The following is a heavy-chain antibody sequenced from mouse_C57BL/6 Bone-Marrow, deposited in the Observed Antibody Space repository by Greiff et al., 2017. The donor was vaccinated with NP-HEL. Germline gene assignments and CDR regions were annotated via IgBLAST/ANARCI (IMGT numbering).Heavy chain of an antibody. V-gene: IGHV14-4*01. CDR1: GFNIKDDY. CDR2: IDPENGDT. J-gene: IGHJ2*01. D-gene: IGHD3-2*02. CDR3: TTPRQLRRNYFDY. Sequence: EVKLMESGAELVRPGASVKLSCTASGFNIKDDYMHWVKQRPEQGLEWIGWIDPENGDTEYASKFQGKATITADTSSNTAYLQLSSLTSEDTAVYYCTTPRQLRRNYFDYWGQGTTLTVSS.